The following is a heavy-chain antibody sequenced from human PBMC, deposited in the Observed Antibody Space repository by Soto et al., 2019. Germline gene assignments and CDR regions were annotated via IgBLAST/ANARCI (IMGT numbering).Heavy chain of an antibody. CDR2: IYHSGST. V-gene: IGHV4-61*01. Sequence: SETLSLTCTVSGGSVSSGSYYWSWIRQPPGKGLEWIGYIYHSGSTNYNPSLKSRVTISVDTSKNQFSLKLSSVTAADTAVYYCAREDMDCSSTSCYPEYNWFDPWGQGTLVTVSS. D-gene: IGHD2-2*01. CDR1: GGSVSSGSYY. J-gene: IGHJ5*02. CDR3: AREDMDCSSTSCYPEYNWFDP.